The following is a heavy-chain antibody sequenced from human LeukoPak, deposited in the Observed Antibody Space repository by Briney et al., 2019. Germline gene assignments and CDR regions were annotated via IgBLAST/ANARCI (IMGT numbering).Heavy chain of an antibody. CDR1: GGTFSSYA. J-gene: IGHJ5*02. CDR3: ARASISSIAAYNWFDL. CDR2: IIPIFGTA. V-gene: IGHV1-69*05. Sequence: SVTVSCKASGGTFSSYAIRWVRQAPGEGVEWMGGIIPIFGTANYAQKLQGRVTITTDESTSTAYMELSRLRSEDTAVYYCARASISSIAAYNWFDLWGQGTLVPLSS. D-gene: IGHD6-6*01.